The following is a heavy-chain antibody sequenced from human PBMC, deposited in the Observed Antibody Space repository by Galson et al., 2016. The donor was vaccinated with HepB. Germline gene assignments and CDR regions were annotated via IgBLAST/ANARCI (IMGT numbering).Heavy chain of an antibody. Sequence: SETLSLTCTVSGGSISRSTYYWGWIRQSPGEGLEWLGSVYYRGSTHYNPSLKSRVTISVDTSKSQFSLRLSSVTAADTAVYYCARLFGELLFDYWGRGTLVTVSS. CDR2: VYYRGST. CDR1: GGSISRSTYY. V-gene: IGHV4-39*01. D-gene: IGHD3-10*02. CDR3: ARLFGELLFDY. J-gene: IGHJ4*02.